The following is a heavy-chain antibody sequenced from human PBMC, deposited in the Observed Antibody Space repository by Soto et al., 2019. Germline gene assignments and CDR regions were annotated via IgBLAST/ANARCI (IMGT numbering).Heavy chain of an antibody. V-gene: IGHV1-69*02. J-gene: IGHJ4*02. CDR3: ARSIVVVTALDY. Sequence: SVKVCCKDSRGTFNTHTIKWVRQAPGQGLEWMGRVIPILGISNYAQELQGSATITRDTSASTAYMELSSLRSEDTAVYYCARSIVVVTALDYWGQGTLVTVSS. D-gene: IGHD2-21*02. CDR1: RGTFNTHT. CDR2: VIPILGIS.